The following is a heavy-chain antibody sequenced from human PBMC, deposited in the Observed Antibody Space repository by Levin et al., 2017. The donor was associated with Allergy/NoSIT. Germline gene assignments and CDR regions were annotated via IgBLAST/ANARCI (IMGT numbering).Heavy chain of an antibody. CDR2: IDPSDSYT. CDR3: ARHGSSVLLWFGDESWFDP. D-gene: IGHD3-10*01. CDR1: GYSFTSYW. J-gene: IGHJ5*02. Sequence: KVSCKGSGYSFTSYWISWVRQMPGKGLEWMGRIDPSDSYTNYSPSFQGHVTISADKSISTAYLQWSSLKASDTAMYYCARHGSSVLLWFGDESWFDPWGQGTLVTVSS. V-gene: IGHV5-10-1*01.